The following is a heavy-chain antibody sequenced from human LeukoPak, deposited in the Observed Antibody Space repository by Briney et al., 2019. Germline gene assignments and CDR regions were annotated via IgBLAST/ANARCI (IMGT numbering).Heavy chain of an antibody. CDR3: ARAETTSKYYYYYGMDV. CDR1: GFTFSSYE. D-gene: IGHD4-17*01. CDR2: ISSSGSTI. J-gene: IGHJ6*04. V-gene: IGHV3-48*03. Sequence: GGSLRLSCAASGFTFSSYEMNWVRQAPGKGLEWVSYISSSGSTIYYADSVKGRFTISRDNAKNSLYLQMNSLRAEDTAAYYCARAETTSKYYYYYGMDVWGKGTTVTVSS.